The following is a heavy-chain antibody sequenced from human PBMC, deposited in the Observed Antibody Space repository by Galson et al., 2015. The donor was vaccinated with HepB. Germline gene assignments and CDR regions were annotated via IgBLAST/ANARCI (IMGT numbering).Heavy chain of an antibody. Sequence: SLRLSCAASGFTFSSYWMSWVRQAPGKGLEWVANIKQDGSEKYYVDSVKGRFTISRDNAKNSLYLQMNSLRAEDTAVYYCAREVVPAAIPLRYFDLWGRGTLVTVSS. CDR1: GFTFSSYW. J-gene: IGHJ2*01. D-gene: IGHD2-2*01. CDR3: AREVVPAAIPLRYFDL. CDR2: IKQDGSEK. V-gene: IGHV3-7*03.